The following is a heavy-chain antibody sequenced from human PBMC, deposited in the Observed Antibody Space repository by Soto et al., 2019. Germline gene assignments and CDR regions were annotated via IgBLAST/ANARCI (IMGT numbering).Heavy chain of an antibody. CDR2: ISGSGNTR. D-gene: IGHD3-10*01. V-gene: IGHV3-23*01. CDR1: GLTFNSHG. CDR3: AKDPPISGTYELYHYHGMDV. Sequence: EVQLLESGGGLVQPGGSLRLSCEASGLTFNSHGMSWVRQAPGKGLEWVSAISGSGNTRHYADSVRGRFTVSRDNSKNTLYLQMDSLRVEDSAVYYCAKDPPISGTYELYHYHGMDVWGQGTTVPVSS. J-gene: IGHJ6*02.